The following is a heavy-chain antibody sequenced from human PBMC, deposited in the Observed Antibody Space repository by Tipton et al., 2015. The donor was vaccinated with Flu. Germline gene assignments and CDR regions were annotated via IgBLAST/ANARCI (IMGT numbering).Heavy chain of an antibody. D-gene: IGHD2-15*01. J-gene: IGHJ3*02. V-gene: IGHV3-74*01. Sequence: SLRLSCAASGFTFSRYWMHWVRQAPGKGLVWLARVYAGGFDTNYADSVKGRFTISRDDAKNTLYLQMNSLRTEDAAVYFCAGGGPRDCRVNSCPGSLDIWGQGTMVTVSS. CDR1: GFTFSRYW. CDR3: AGGGPRDCRVNSCPGSLDI. CDR2: VYAGGFDT.